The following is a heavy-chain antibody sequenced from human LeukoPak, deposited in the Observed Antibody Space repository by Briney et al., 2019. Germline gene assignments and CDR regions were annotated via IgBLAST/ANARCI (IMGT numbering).Heavy chain of an antibody. CDR1: GYTFTGYY. V-gene: IGHV1-2*02. CDR2: INPNSGGT. CDR3: ARKTYYYGSGSYFVY. J-gene: IGHJ4*02. D-gene: IGHD3-10*01. Sequence: GASVKVSCKASGYTFTGYYMHWVRQAPGQGLEWMGWINPNSGGTNYAQKFQGRVTMTRNTSISTAYMELSSLRSEDTAVYYCARKTYYYGSGSYFVYWGQGTLVTVSS.